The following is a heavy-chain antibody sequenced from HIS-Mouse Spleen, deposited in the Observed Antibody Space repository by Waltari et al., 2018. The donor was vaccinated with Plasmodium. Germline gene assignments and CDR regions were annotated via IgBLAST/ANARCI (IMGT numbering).Heavy chain of an antibody. J-gene: IGHJ2*01. CDR2: INHSGST. CDR1: GGSFSGYY. D-gene: IGHD3-3*01. CDR3: ARVTSSGVYWYFDL. V-gene: IGHV4-34*01. Sequence: QVQLQQWGAGLLKPSETLSLTCAVYGGSFSGYYWSWIRRPPGTGLEWIGEINHSGSTNDNPSLKSRVTISVDTSKNQFSLKLSSVTAADTAVYYCARVTSSGVYWYFDLWGRGTLVTVSS.